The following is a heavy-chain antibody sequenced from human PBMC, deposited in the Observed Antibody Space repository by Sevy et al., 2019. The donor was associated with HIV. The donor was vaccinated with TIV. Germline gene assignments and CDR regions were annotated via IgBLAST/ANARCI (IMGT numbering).Heavy chain of an antibody. CDR1: GFTFSSYA. V-gene: IGHV3-30-3*01. CDR2: ISYDGSNK. J-gene: IGHJ4*02. D-gene: IGHD2-8*01. Sequence: GGSLRLSCAASGFTFSSYAMHWVRQAPGKGLEWVAVISYDGSNKYYADSVKGRFTISRDNSKNTLYLQMNSLRAEDTAVYYCARDPRMVSYFDYWDQGTLVTVSS. CDR3: ARDPRMVSYFDY.